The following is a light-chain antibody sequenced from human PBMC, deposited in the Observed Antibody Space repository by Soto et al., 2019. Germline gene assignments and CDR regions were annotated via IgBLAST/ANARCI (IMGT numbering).Light chain of an antibody. CDR1: QSVSSSY. V-gene: IGKV3-20*01. CDR3: QQYGSSPRT. CDR2: GAS. Sequence: ENVLTQSPATLSLSPGEGASLSCRASQSVSSSYLAWYQQKPGQAPRLLIYGASSRATGIPDRFSGSGSGTDFTLTISRLEPEDFAVYYCQQYGSSPRTFGQGTKVDIK. J-gene: IGKJ1*01.